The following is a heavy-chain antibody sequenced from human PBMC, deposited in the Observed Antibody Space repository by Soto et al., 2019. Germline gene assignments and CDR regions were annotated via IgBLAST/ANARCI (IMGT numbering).Heavy chain of an antibody. CDR3: ARDRHSSGTHAFDI. Sequence: SVKVSCKASGYTFTGYYMHWVRQAPGQGLEWMGWINPNSGGTNYAQKFQGWVTMTRDTSISTAYMELSRLRSDDTAVYYCARDRHSSGTHAFDIWGQGTMVTVSS. J-gene: IGHJ3*02. V-gene: IGHV1-2*04. CDR2: INPNSGGT. CDR1: GYTFTGYY. D-gene: IGHD6-19*01.